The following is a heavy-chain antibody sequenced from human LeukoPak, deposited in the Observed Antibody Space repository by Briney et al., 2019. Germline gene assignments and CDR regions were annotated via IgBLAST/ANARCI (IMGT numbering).Heavy chain of an antibody. CDR1: GFSFSSYG. Sequence: GGSLRLSCAAFGFSFSSYGMHWVRQAPGKGLEWVAVIRFDGDNKYYGEAVKGRFTISRNNAENKLFLLMNNRRAEDTAVYCCAGSVYGSGSYMDVWGQGTTVTVSS. CDR2: IRFDGDNK. V-gene: IGHV3-33*03. D-gene: IGHD3-10*01. CDR3: AGSVYGSGSYMDV. J-gene: IGHJ6*03.